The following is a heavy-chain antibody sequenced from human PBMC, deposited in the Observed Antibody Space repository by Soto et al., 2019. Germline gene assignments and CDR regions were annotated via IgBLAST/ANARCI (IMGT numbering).Heavy chain of an antibody. Sequence: PGGSLRLSCAASGFTFSSYGMHWVRQAPGKGLEWLAVIWYDGSNTYYADSVKGRFTISRDNSKNTLYLQMNSLRAEDTAVYFCAKDSRGHDYWGRGTLVTVSS. CDR1: GFTFSSYG. D-gene: IGHD5-12*01. J-gene: IGHJ4*02. CDR3: AKDSRGHDY. V-gene: IGHV3-33*06. CDR2: IWYDGSNT.